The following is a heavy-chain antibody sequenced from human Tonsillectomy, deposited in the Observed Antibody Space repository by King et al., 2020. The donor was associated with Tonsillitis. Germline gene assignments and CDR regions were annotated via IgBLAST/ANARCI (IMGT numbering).Heavy chain of an antibody. Sequence: VQLVESGGGLVQPGGSLRLSCAASGFTFSSYAMSWVRQAPGKGLEWVSVIYSGGSSTYYADSVKGRFTISRDNSKNTLYLQMNSLRAEDTAVYYCAKDRESVDYYYSSGYYFDYWGQGTLVTVSS. D-gene: IGHD3-22*01. CDR3: AKDRESVDYYYSSGYYFDY. V-gene: IGHV3-23*03. CDR1: GFTFSSYA. CDR2: IYSGGSST. J-gene: IGHJ4*02.